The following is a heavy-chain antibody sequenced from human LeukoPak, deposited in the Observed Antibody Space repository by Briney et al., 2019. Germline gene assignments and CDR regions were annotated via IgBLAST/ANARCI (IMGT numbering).Heavy chain of an antibody. J-gene: IGHJ4*02. CDR1: GDSISSSGYY. V-gene: IGHV4-39*01. Sequence: SETMSLTCTVSGDSISSSGYYWGWIRQPPGKGLDWIGSMYYSGSTYYNPSLKIRVTISVATSKNQFSLKLSSVTAADTAVYYCARHPYNWNDFHPLHFDYWGQGTLVTVSS. D-gene: IGHD1-1*01. CDR2: MYYSGST. CDR3: ARHPYNWNDFHPLHFDY.